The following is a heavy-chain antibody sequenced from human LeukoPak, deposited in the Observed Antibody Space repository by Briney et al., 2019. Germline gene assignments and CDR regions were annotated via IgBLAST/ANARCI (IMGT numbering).Heavy chain of an antibody. V-gene: IGHV3-23*01. CDR2: ISVSGGSV. CDR1: GFTFSSYG. CDR3: ARGGITIFGVVSYMDV. J-gene: IGHJ6*03. D-gene: IGHD3-3*01. Sequence: GGSLRLSCAVSGFTFSSYGMSWVRQAPGKGLEWVSVISVSGGSVYYADSVKGRFTISRDNAKNTLYLQMNSLRAEDTALYYCARGGITIFGVVSYMDVWGKGTTVTISS.